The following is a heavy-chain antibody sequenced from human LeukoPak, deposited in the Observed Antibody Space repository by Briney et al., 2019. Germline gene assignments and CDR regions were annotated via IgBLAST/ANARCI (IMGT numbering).Heavy chain of an antibody. Sequence: PGESLRLSCVASGFSFSTYSMTWVRQAPGKGLEWVSTIGSSGGYIYYADSVRGRFTISRDNAKNSLYLEMNSLRPEDTAVYYCARTYSSVSTTYYFDYWGQGTLVTVSS. D-gene: IGHD6-19*01. CDR3: ARTYSSVSTTYYFDY. V-gene: IGHV3-21*04. CDR1: GFSFSTYS. J-gene: IGHJ4*02. CDR2: IGSSGGYI.